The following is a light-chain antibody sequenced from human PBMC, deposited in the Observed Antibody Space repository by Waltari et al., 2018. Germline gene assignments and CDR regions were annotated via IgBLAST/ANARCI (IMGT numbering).Light chain of an antibody. CDR3: QQSHNWPLT. CDR2: GAS. CDR1: QSVNTN. V-gene: IGKV3-15*01. Sequence: IVMTQSPATLSVSPGQRATLSCRARQSVNTNLAWYQQKPGQAPRLLIYGASTRATGIPARFSGSGSETEFTLTITSLQSEDFAVYYCQQSHNWPLTFGGGTKVDFK. J-gene: IGKJ4*01.